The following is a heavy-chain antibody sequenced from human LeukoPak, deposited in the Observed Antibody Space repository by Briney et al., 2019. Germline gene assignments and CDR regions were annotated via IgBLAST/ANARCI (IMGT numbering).Heavy chain of an antibody. D-gene: IGHD3-10*01. J-gene: IGHJ4*02. V-gene: IGHV3-23*01. CDR1: GFTFSSYA. Sequence: PGGSLRLSCAASGFTFSSYAMSWVRQAPGKGLEWVSAISGSGSSTYYADSVKGRFTISRDNSKNTLYLQMNSLRAEDTAVYYCAKDPRVLIRGVIMLPFFDYWGQGTLVTVSS. CDR3: AKDPRVLIRGVIMLPFFDY. CDR2: ISGSGSST.